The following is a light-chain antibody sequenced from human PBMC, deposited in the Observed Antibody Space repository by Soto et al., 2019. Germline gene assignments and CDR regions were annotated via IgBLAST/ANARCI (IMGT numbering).Light chain of an antibody. CDR1: SSDVGAYDY. CDR2: EVT. V-gene: IGLV2-8*01. Sequence: QSALSQPPSASGSPGQSVTISCTGPSSDVGAYDYVSWYQQYPGKAPKLMIYEVTKRPSGVPDRFSGSKSGNTASLTVSGLQAEDEADYYCSSYAGSNNFVVFGGGTKLTV. J-gene: IGLJ3*02. CDR3: SSYAGSNNFVV.